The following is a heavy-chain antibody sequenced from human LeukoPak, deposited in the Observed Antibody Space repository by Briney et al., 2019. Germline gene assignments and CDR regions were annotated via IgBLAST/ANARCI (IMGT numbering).Heavy chain of an antibody. CDR1: GYSFTSYW. V-gene: IGHV5-51*01. CDR2: IYPGDSDT. D-gene: IGHD3-22*01. Sequence: KFGESLKISCKGSGYSFTSYWIGWVRQMPGKGLEWMGIIYPGDSDTRYSPSFQGQVTISADKSISTAYLQWSSLKASDTAMYYCARHGGNYYDSSGYYVDYWGQGTLVTVSS. J-gene: IGHJ4*02. CDR3: ARHGGNYYDSSGYYVDY.